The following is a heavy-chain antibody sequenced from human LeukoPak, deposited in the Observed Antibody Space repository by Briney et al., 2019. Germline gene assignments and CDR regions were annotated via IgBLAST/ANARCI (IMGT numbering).Heavy chain of an antibody. CDR1: GYIFTSHV. Sequence: EASVKVSCKASGYIFTSHVMHWVRQAPGQSFEWMGWINPNSGGTNYAQKFQGRVTMTRDTSISTAYMELSRLRSDDTAVYYCARDGEVRQGHCTTTSCPVDYWGQGTLITVSS. CDR2: INPNSGGT. CDR3: ARDGEVRQGHCTTTSCPVDY. D-gene: IGHD2-2*01. J-gene: IGHJ4*02. V-gene: IGHV1-2*02.